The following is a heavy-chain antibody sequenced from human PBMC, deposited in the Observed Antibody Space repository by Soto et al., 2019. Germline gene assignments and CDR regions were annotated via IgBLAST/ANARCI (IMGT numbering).Heavy chain of an antibody. D-gene: IGHD2-21*01. CDR1: GGSISSSSYY. J-gene: IGHJ6*02. CDR3: ARSWPVIAVPEYYYYYYGMDV. V-gene: IGHV4-39*01. CDR2: IYYSGST. Sequence: SETLSLTCTVSGGSISSSSYYWGWIRQPPGKGLEWIGSIYYSGSTYYNPSLKSRVTISVDTSKNQFSLKLSSVTAADTAVYYCARSWPVIAVPEYYYYYYGMDVWGQGTTVTVSS.